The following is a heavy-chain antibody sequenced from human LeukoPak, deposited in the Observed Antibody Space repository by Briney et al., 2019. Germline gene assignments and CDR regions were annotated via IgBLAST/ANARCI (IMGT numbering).Heavy chain of an antibody. CDR3: AREPDYGDFTLPDY. D-gene: IGHD4-17*01. V-gene: IGHV1-2*02. J-gene: IGHJ4*02. Sequence: GDSLKVSCKASGYTFTGYYIHWVRQAPGQGLEWMGRINPNSGSTSYAQKFQGRVTVTRDTSITTAYMELSRLRSDNTAVYYCAREPDYGDFTLPDYWGQGTLVTVSS. CDR1: GYTFTGYY. CDR2: INPNSGST.